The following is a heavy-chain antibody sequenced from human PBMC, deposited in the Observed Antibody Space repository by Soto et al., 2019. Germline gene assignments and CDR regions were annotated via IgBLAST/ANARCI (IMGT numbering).Heavy chain of an antibody. J-gene: IGHJ5*02. CDR1: GGSISSGGYY. Sequence: TLSLSCPVSGGSISSGGYYWSWIRQHPGKGLEWIGYIYYSGSTYYNPSLKSRVTISVDTSKNQFSLKLSSVTAADTAVYYCARSDRGYCSGGSCYSKVYNWFDPWGQGTLVTVSS. CDR2: IYYSGST. CDR3: ARSDRGYCSGGSCYSKVYNWFDP. V-gene: IGHV4-31*03. D-gene: IGHD2-15*01.